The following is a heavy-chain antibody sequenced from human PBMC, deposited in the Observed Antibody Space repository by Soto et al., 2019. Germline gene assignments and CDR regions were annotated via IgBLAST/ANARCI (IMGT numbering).Heavy chain of an antibody. CDR3: ARIWDPYSSNWYFDS. CDR1: GFSLSTSGMC. D-gene: IGHD6-13*01. V-gene: IGHV2-70*11. CDR2: IDWDDDK. Sequence: SGPTLVNPTQTLTLTCTFSGFSLSTSGMCVSWIRQPPGKALQLLARIDWDDDKYYSTSLKTRLTISKDTSKNQVVLTMTNMDNADTATYYSARIWDPYSSNWYFDSWGHXTLVTVSS. J-gene: IGHJ4*01.